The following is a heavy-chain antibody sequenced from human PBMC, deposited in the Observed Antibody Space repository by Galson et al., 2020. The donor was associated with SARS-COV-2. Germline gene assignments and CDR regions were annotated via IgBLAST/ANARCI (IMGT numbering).Heavy chain of an antibody. CDR2: FGPEDGET. D-gene: IGHD2-2*01. J-gene: IGHJ5*02. CDR3: ATAPPYCSSTSCYFGWFDP. CDR1: GYTLTELS. Sequence: ASVKVSCKVSGYTLTELSMHWVRQAPGKGLEWMGGFGPEDGETIYAQKFQGRVTMTEDTSTDTAYMELSSLRSEDTAVYYCATAPPYCSSTSCYFGWFDPWGQGTLVTVSS. V-gene: IGHV1-24*01.